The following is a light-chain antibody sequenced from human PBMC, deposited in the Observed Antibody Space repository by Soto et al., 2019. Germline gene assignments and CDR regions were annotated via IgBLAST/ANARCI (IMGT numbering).Light chain of an antibody. CDR2: DAS. Sequence: EVVMTQSPATLSVSPGERATLSCRASQSVSSNLAWYQQKPGQAPRLLIYDASNRATGIPARSSGSGSETDFTLTVSSLEPEDFALYYCQQRSNWPRTFGQGTKVDIK. CDR3: QQRSNWPRT. V-gene: IGKV3-11*01. J-gene: IGKJ1*01. CDR1: QSVSSN.